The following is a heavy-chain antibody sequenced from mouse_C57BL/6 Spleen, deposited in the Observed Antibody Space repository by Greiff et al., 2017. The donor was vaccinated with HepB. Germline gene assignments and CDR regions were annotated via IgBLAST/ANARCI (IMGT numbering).Heavy chain of an antibody. CDR2: IHPNSGST. J-gene: IGHJ3*01. D-gene: IGHD6-1*01. CDR3: ARIRNCEAGFAY. CDR1: GYTFTSYW. Sequence: VKLPQPGAELVKPGASVKLSCKASGYTFTSYWMHWVKQRPGQGLEWIGMIHPNSGSTNYNEKFKSKDTLTVDKSSSTAYMQLSSLTSEDSAVYYCARIRNCEAGFAYWGQGTLVTVSA. V-gene: IGHV1-64*01.